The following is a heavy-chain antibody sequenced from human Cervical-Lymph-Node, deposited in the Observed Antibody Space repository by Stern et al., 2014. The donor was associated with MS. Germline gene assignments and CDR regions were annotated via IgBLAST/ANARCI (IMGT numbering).Heavy chain of an antibody. V-gene: IGHV5-51*01. J-gene: IGHJ3*01. Sequence: VQLVQSGAEVKKPGESLKISCRTSGYTFSNFWIGWVRQMPGKGLEWMGVIYPADSDTTYSPSFQGQVTISADESISTAYLQWRSLKASDTAMYYCVRRRDSAGYDTFDLWGQGTMLIVSS. CDR1: GYTFSNFW. D-gene: IGHD3-22*01. CDR3: VRRRDSAGYDTFDL. CDR2: IYPADSDT.